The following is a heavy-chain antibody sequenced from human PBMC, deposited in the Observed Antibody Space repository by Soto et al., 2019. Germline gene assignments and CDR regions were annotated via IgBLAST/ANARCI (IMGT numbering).Heavy chain of an antibody. V-gene: IGHV3-23*01. D-gene: IGHD7-27*01. CDR2: ISGTGGST. CDR1: GFTFNNSA. J-gene: IGHJ3*02. CDR3: VKGNAKWGTGDAFDI. Sequence: GGSLRLSCAASGFTFNNSALNWVRQAPGKGLEWVSSISGTGGSTFYAGSAKGRFTISRDNSKNTLFLQMTSLRAEDTAVNYCVKGNAKWGTGDAFDIWGQGTMVTVS.